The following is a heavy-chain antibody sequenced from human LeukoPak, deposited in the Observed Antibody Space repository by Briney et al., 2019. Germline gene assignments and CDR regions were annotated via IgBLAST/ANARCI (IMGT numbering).Heavy chain of an antibody. Sequence: GGSLRLSCAASGFTFSSYAMSWVRQAPGKGLEWVSAISGSGGSTYYANSVKGRFTISRDNSKNTLYLQMNSLRAEDTAVYYCAKGGSITMVRGVNDWFDPWGQGTLVTVSS. CDR1: GFTFSSYA. V-gene: IGHV3-23*01. J-gene: IGHJ5*02. CDR3: AKGGSITMVRGVNDWFDP. D-gene: IGHD3-10*01. CDR2: ISGSGGST.